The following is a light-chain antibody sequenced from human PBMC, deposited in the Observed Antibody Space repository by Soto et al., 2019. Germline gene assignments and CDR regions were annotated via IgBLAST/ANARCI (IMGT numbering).Light chain of an antibody. Sequence: DIVMTQSPDSLAVSLGERTTINCRSSQSVLHRSKRKNYLAWYQQKAGQPPKLLISWASTRESGVPDRFSGSGSGTDFTLTISSLQAEDVATYYCQPYYSGRTLGQGTKVDIK. CDR2: WAS. CDR3: QPYYSGRT. J-gene: IGKJ1*01. V-gene: IGKV4-1*01. CDR1: QSVLHRSKRKNY.